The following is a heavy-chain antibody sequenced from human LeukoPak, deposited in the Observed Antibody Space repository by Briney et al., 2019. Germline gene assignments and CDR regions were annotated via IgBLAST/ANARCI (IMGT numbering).Heavy chain of an antibody. Sequence: GGSLRLSCAASGFTFSSYGMHWVRQAPGKGLEWVSGISWNSGSIAYADSVKGRFTISRDNAKNSLYLQMNSLRAEDTALYYCAKTRQQLGDWGQGTLVTVSS. CDR3: AKTRQQLGD. CDR1: GFTFSSYG. D-gene: IGHD6-13*01. J-gene: IGHJ4*02. CDR2: ISWNSGSI. V-gene: IGHV3-9*01.